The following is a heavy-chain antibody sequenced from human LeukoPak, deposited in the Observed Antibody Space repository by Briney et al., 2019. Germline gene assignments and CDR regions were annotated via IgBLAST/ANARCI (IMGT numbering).Heavy chain of an antibody. CDR2: IYHSGST. CDR1: GGSISSSNW. D-gene: IGHD3-10*01. Sequence: SETLSLTCAVSGGSISSSNWWSWVRQPPGRGLEWIGEIYHSGSTNYNPSLKSRVTISVDKSKNQFSLKLSSVTAEDTAVYYCARAPPGVHPFDYWGQGRLVTVSS. V-gene: IGHV4-4*02. CDR3: ARAPPGVHPFDY. J-gene: IGHJ4*02.